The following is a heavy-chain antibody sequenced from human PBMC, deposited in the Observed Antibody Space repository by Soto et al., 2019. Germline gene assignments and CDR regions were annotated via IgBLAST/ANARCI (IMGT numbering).Heavy chain of an antibody. J-gene: IGHJ5*02. V-gene: IGHV4-39*01. Sequence: QLQLQESGPGLVKPSETLSLTCTVSGGSISSSSYYWGWIRQPPGKGLEWIGSIYYSGSTYYNPSLKSRFTISVDTSKNQFSLKLSSVTAADTAVYYCAGQTGECIAAAGLGFDPWGQGTLVTVSS. D-gene: IGHD6-13*01. CDR1: GGSISSSSYY. CDR3: AGQTGECIAAAGLGFDP. CDR2: IYYSGST.